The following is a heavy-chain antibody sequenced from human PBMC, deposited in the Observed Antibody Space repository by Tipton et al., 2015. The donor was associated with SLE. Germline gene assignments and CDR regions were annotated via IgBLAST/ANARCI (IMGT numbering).Heavy chain of an antibody. V-gene: IGHV4-34*01. CDR1: GGSLSDYY. Sequence: TLSLTCAVYGGSLSDYYWSWIRQPPGKGLEWIGEINENGRATYNPSLKSRVTISVGTSRNQLSLNLRSATAADTAVYYCARDNSGWSEDSYYYYVDVWGKGTTVTVSS. CDR2: INENGRA. CDR3: ARDNSGWSEDSYYYYVDV. D-gene: IGHD6-19*01. J-gene: IGHJ6*03.